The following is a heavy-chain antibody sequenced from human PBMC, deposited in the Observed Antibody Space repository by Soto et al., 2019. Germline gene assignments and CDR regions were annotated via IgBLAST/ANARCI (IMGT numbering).Heavy chain of an antibody. Sequence: GGSLRLSCAASGFTFSDYYMSWLRQAPGKRLEWLSYISGRDNTIYYADSVKGRFTISRDNAKNSLYLQMNSLRADDTAVYYCARDVVGYCSTSSCSNDYWGQGTLVTVSS. D-gene: IGHD2-2*01. CDR1: GFTFSDYY. CDR2: ISGRDNTI. J-gene: IGHJ4*02. V-gene: IGHV3-11*01. CDR3: ARDVVGYCSTSSCSNDY.